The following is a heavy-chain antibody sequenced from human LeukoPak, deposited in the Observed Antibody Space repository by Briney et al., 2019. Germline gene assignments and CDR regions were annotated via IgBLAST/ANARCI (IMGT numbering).Heavy chain of an antibody. CDR3: AKEVDPYQSYFYYYMDV. Sequence: PGGSLRLSCAASGFTFSSSDMSWVRQAPGKGLEWVAGISGSSDSTYYYGDSVKGRFTISRDNSKDTLYLQMNSLRGEDTAVYFCAKEVDPYQSYFYYYMDVWGKGTTVTVSS. CDR2: ISGSSDST. V-gene: IGHV3-23*01. J-gene: IGHJ6*03. D-gene: IGHD2-15*01. CDR1: GFTFSSSD.